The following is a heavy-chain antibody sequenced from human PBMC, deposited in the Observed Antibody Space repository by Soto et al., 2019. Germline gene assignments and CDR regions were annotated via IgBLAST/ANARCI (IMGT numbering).Heavy chain of an antibody. CDR2: ISGSGGTT. Sequence: PGGSLRLSCAASGFTFSSYAMSWVRQAPGKGLEWVSAISGSGGTTYYADSVKGRFTISRDNSKNTLYLQMSSLRAEDTAVYYCAKDRIAAEPKSWFDPWGQGTLVTVSS. CDR1: GFTFSSYA. D-gene: IGHD6-13*01. V-gene: IGHV3-23*01. CDR3: AKDRIAAEPKSWFDP. J-gene: IGHJ5*02.